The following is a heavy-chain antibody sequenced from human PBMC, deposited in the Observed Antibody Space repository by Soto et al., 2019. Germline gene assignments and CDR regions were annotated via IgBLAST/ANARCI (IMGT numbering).Heavy chain of an antibody. J-gene: IGHJ4*02. V-gene: IGHV1-46*01. Sequence: ASVKVSCKASGYTFINYYIHWVRQAPGQGLEWMGISNPTSGSTNYAQKFQGRVTLTMDTSTRTVYMELSSLRFDDTAVYYCARDSSRDGYNEPFDYWGQGTLVTVSS. CDR2: SNPTSGST. CDR3: ARDSSRDGYNEPFDY. D-gene: IGHD2-2*01. CDR1: GYTFINYY.